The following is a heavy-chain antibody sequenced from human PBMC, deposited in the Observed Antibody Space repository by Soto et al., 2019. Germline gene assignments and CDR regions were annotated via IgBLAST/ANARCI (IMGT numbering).Heavy chain of an antibody. D-gene: IGHD6-13*01. Sequence: SETLSLTCTVSGGSISSSSYYWGWIRQPPGKGLEWIGSIYYSGSTYYNPSLKSRVTISVDTSKNQFSLKLSSVTAADTAVYYCASRAGYSSSWFDPWGQGTLVTVSS. J-gene: IGHJ5*02. CDR1: GGSISSSSYY. CDR3: ASRAGYSSSWFDP. CDR2: IYYSGST. V-gene: IGHV4-39*01.